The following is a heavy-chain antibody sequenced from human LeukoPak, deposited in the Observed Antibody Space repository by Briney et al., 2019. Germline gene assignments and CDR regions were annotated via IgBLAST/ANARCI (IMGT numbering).Heavy chain of an antibody. D-gene: IGHD3-10*01. J-gene: IGHJ3*02. CDR2: IYYSGST. CDR1: GGSISSYY. Sequence: SETLSLTCTVSGGSISSYYWSWIRQPPGKGLEWIGYIYYSGSTYYNPSLKSRVTISVDTSKNQFSLKLSSVTAADTAVYYCARASWYYYGSGRSPHAFDIWGQGTMVTVSS. CDR3: ARASWYYYGSGRSPHAFDI. V-gene: IGHV4-59*12.